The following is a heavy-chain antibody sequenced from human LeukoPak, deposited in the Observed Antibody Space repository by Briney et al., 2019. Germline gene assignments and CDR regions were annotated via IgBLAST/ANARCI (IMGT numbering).Heavy chain of an antibody. V-gene: IGHV4-30-4*08. CDR1: GGSISSGGYS. CDR2: IYYSGST. Sequence: SETLSLTCTVSGGSISSGGYSWSWIRQHPGKGLEWIGYIYYSGSTYYNPSLKSRVTISVVTSKNQFSLKLSSVTAADTAVYYCARRCSTSCYYYYYYGMDVWGQGTTVTVSS. D-gene: IGHD2-2*01. J-gene: IGHJ6*02. CDR3: ARRCSTSCYYYYYYGMDV.